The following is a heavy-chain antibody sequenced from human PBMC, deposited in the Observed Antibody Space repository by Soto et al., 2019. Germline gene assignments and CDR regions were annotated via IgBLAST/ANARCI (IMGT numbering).Heavy chain of an antibody. V-gene: IGHV3-23*01. CDR1: GFTFSSYA. J-gene: IGHJ5*02. Sequence: EVQLLESGGGLVQPGGSLRLSCAASGFTFSSYAMSWVRQAPGKGLEWVSAISGSGGSTYYADSVKGRFTISRDNSKNTLYLQMNSLRAEDTAAYYCALRGSSTSSGWFDPWGQGTLVTVSS. CDR2: ISGSGGST. D-gene: IGHD2-2*01. CDR3: ALRGSSTSSGWFDP.